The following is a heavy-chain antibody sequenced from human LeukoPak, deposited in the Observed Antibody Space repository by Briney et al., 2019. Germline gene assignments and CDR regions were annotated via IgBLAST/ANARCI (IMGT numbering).Heavy chain of an antibody. Sequence: GGSLRLSCAASGFTFSSYWMTWVRQAPTKGLEWVANIKEDGTEKFYVDSVKGRFTISRDNAKNPLYLQINSLRAEDTAVYYCARDQFSGYYDYWGQGTLVTVSS. CDR3: ARDQFSGYYDY. CDR1: GFTFSSYW. D-gene: IGHD3-22*01. J-gene: IGHJ4*02. V-gene: IGHV3-7*01. CDR2: IKEDGTEK.